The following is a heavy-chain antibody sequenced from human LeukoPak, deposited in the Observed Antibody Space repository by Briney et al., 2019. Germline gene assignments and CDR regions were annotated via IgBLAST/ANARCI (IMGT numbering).Heavy chain of an antibody. D-gene: IGHD2-2*02. V-gene: IGHV3-13*01. J-gene: IGHJ6*02. CDR2: IGTAGDT. Sequence: GGSLRLSCAASGFTFSSYDMHWVRQATGKGLEWVSAIGTAGDTYYPGSVKGRFTISRENAKNSLYLQMNSLRAGDTAVYYCARDRRYCSSTSCYTGPYYYYGMDVWGHGTTVTVSS. CDR3: ARDRRYCSSTSCYTGPYYYYGMDV. CDR1: GFTFSSYD.